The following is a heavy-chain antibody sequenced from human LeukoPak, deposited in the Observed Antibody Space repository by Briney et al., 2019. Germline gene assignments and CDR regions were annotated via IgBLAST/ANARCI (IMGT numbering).Heavy chain of an antibody. J-gene: IGHJ3*02. D-gene: IGHD6-13*01. Sequence: SQTLSLTCAISGDSVSSNSVAWNWIRQSPSRGLEWLVRTYYGSKWYNDYAVSVKSRITISPDTSKNQFSLQLKSVTPEDTAVYYCARYPGVAATRLDAFDIWGQGTMVTVSS. CDR3: ARYPGVAATRLDAFDI. CDR2: TYYGSKWYN. CDR1: GDSVSSNSVA. V-gene: IGHV6-1*01.